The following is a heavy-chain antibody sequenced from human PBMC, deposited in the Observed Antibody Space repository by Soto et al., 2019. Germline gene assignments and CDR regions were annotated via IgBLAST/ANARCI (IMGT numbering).Heavy chain of an antibody. CDR3: ARGDYHDTSGPFSDAFDV. D-gene: IGHD3-22*01. Sequence: PSETLSLTCAVYGGSFSGYYWSWIRQPPGKGLEWIGEINHSGSTNYNPSLKSRVTISVDTSKNQFSLRAEDTAVYYCARGDYHDTSGPFSDAFDVWGQGTMVTVSS. J-gene: IGHJ3*01. CDR2: INHSGST. CDR1: GGSFSGYY. V-gene: IGHV4-34*01.